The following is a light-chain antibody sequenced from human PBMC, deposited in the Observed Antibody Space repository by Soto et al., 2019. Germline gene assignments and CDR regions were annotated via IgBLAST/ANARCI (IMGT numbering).Light chain of an antibody. CDR3: QSYDGSLTAVYV. Sequence: QSVLTQPPSLSGAPGQRVTISCTGSSSNIGAGYDVHWYQQLPETAPKLLIYRNTNRPSGVPDRFSGSKSGTSASLAITGLQAEDEADYYCQSYDGSLTAVYVFGTGTKVTVL. CDR2: RNT. V-gene: IGLV1-40*01. CDR1: SSNIGAGYD. J-gene: IGLJ1*01.